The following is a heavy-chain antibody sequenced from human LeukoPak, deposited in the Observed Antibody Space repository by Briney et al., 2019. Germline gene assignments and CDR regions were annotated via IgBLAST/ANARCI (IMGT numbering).Heavy chain of an antibody. D-gene: IGHD3-3*01. V-gene: IGHV3-7*01. CDR1: GFTFSSYW. CDR3: ARGRLWSGYLYYFDY. Sequence: PGGSLRLSCAASGFTFSSYWMSWVRQAPGKGLEWVANIKQDGSEKYYVDSVKGRFTISRDNAKNSLYLQMYSLRAEDTAVYYCARGRLWSGYLYYFDYWGQGTLVTVSS. J-gene: IGHJ4*02. CDR2: IKQDGSEK.